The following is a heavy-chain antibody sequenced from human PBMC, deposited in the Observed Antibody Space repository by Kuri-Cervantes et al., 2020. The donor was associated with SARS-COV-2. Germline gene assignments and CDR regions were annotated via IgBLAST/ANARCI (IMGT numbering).Heavy chain of an antibody. J-gene: IGHJ4*02. CDR1: GSTFGDYA. CDR3: TRADFWSGYYCY. Sequence: GESLKISCTASGSTFGDYAMSWVRQAPGKGLEWVGFIRSKAYGGTTEYAASVKGRFTISRDDSKSIAYLQMNSLKTEDTAVYYCTRADFWSGYYCYWGQGTLVTVSS. V-gene: IGHV3-49*04. D-gene: IGHD3-3*01. CDR2: IRSKAYGGTT.